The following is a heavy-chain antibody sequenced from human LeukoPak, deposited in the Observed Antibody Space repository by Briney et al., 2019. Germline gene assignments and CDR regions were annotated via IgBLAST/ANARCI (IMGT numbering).Heavy chain of an antibody. D-gene: IGHD3-22*01. Sequence: SVKVSCKASGGTFSSYAISWVRQAPGQGLEWMGRIIPIFDTANYAQKFQGRVTITTDESTSTAYMELSSLRSEDTAVYYCARDPVGYYYDSSGYYYVDWGQGTLVTVSS. CDR1: GGTFSSYA. CDR3: ARDPVGYYYDSSGYYYVD. J-gene: IGHJ4*02. V-gene: IGHV1-69*05. CDR2: IIPIFDTA.